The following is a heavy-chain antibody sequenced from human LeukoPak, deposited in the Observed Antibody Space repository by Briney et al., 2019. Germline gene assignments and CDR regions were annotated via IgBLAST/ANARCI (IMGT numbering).Heavy chain of an antibody. V-gene: IGHV1-24*01. Sequence: ASVKVSCKVSGYTVTELSMHWVRQSPGKGLEWMGGFHPEDGETIYAQKFQGRVTMTEDTSTDTAYMELSSLRSEDTAVYYCATHDTMVRGVNDYWGQGTLVTVSS. CDR2: FHPEDGET. D-gene: IGHD3-10*01. CDR1: GYTVTELS. CDR3: ATHDTMVRGVNDY. J-gene: IGHJ4*02.